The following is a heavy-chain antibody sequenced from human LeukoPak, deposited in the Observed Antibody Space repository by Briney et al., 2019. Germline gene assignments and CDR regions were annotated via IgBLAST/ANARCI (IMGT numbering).Heavy chain of an antibody. CDR1: GYSFTSYW. Sequence: GESLKISCKGSGYSFTSYWIGWVRQLPGKGLEWMGILYPGDSDTIYSPSFQGQVTISADKSISTAYLQWSSLKASDTAMYYCARLEVEYYYDSSGYSSTHFDYWGQGTLVTVSS. CDR3: ARLEVEYYYDSSGYSSTHFDY. J-gene: IGHJ4*02. D-gene: IGHD3-22*01. V-gene: IGHV5-51*01. CDR2: LYPGDSDT.